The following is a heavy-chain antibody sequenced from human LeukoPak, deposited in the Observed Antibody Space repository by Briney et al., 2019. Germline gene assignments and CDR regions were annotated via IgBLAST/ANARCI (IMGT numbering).Heavy chain of an antibody. D-gene: IGHD1-1*01. J-gene: IGHJ4*02. CDR1: GYSISSGYY. CDR3: ARQLSEMRAANFDY. V-gene: IGHV4-38-2*02. Sequence: SETLSLTCTVSGYSISSGYYWGWIRQPPGKGLEWIGSIYHSGSTYYNPSLKSRVTISVDTSKNQFSLKLSSVTAADTAVYYCARQLSEMRAANFDYWGQGTLVTVSS. CDR2: IYHSGST.